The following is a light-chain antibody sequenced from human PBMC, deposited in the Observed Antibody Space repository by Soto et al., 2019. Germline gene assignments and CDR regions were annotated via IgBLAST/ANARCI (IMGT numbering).Light chain of an antibody. CDR2: AAS. Sequence: ETVMTQSPATLSVSPGERATLSCRASQSISSNLAWYQQKPGQPPRLLIYAASARVTGIPARFSGSGSGTEFTLTISSLQFEDFAVYYCQQYNNWPPYTFGQGTKLEI. V-gene: IGKV3-15*01. CDR3: QQYNNWPPYT. CDR1: QSISSN. J-gene: IGKJ2*01.